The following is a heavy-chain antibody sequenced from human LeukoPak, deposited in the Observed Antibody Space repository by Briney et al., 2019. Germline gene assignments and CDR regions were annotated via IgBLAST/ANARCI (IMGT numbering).Heavy chain of an antibody. D-gene: IGHD3-3*01. CDR3: AKEGVQYYDFWSPWY. CDR1: GFTFSSYS. V-gene: IGHV3-48*01. CDR2: ISSSSSTT. J-gene: IGHJ4*02. Sequence: GGSLRLSCAASGFTFSSYSMNWVRQAPGKGLEWVSYISSSSSTTYYADSVKGRFTISRDNSKNTLYLQMNSLRAEDTAVYYCAKEGVQYYDFWSPWYWGQGTLVTVSS.